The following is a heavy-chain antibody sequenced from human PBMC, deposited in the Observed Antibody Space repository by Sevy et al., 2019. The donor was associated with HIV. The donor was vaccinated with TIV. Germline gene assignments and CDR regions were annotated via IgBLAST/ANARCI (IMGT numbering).Heavy chain of an antibody. V-gene: IGHV1-8*01. J-gene: IGHJ5*02. CDR1: GYTFTSYD. CDR2: MNPNSGNT. D-gene: IGHD3-9*01. Sequence: ASVKVSCKASGYTFTSYDINWVRQATGQGLEWMGWMNPNSGNTGYAQKFQGRVTMTRNTSISTAYMELSSLRSEDTAVYYCAGGFEEKNWFDPWGQGTLVTVSS. CDR3: AGGFEEKNWFDP.